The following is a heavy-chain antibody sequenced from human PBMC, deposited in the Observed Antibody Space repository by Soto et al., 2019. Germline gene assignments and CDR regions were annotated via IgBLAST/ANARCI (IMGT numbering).Heavy chain of an antibody. Sequence: SETLSHTCSVSDGSINNYSWSCNRQPPGKGLEFIGYIYYAGTTTYNPSLKSRVTISVDMSKNQFSLKLSSVTAADTAVYYCARGIKYGDYSRWFDPWGPGTLVTVSS. J-gene: IGHJ5*02. CDR3: ARGIKYGDYSRWFDP. D-gene: IGHD4-17*01. CDR1: DGSINNYS. V-gene: IGHV4-59*08. CDR2: IYYAGTT.